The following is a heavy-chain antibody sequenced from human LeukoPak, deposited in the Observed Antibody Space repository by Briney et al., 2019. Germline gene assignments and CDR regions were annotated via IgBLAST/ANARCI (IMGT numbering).Heavy chain of an antibody. CDR3: AKDRSSSWTFDY. V-gene: IGHV3-30*18. Sequence: PGGSLRLSCAASGFTFSSYGMHWVRQAPGKGLEWVAVISYDGSNKYYGDSVKGRFTISRDNSKTTLYLQMNSLRAEDTAVYYCAKDRSSSWTFDYWGQGTLVTVSS. D-gene: IGHD6-13*01. J-gene: IGHJ4*02. CDR2: ISYDGSNK. CDR1: GFTFSSYG.